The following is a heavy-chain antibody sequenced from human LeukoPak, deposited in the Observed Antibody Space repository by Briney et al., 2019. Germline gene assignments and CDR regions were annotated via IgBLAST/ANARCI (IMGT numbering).Heavy chain of an antibody. D-gene: IGHD5-18*01. CDR2: IYYSGST. CDR3: ARDPGTYSYGYLGLDY. J-gene: IGHJ4*02. Sequence: PSETLSLTCTVSGGSISSYYWSWIRQPPGKGLEWIGYIYYSGSTNYNPSLKSRVTISVDTSKNQFSLKLSSVTAADTAVYYCARDPGTYSYGYLGLDYWGQGTLVTVSS. CDR1: GGSISSYY. V-gene: IGHV4-59*01.